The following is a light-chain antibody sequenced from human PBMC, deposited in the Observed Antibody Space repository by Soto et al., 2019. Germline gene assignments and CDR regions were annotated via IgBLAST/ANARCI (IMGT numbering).Light chain of an antibody. V-gene: IGKV3-20*01. CDR3: QQYGSSPLT. CDR2: GAS. CDR1: QSFGSSY. J-gene: IGKJ4*01. Sequence: EIVLTQSPGTLYLSAGERATLSCRASQSFGSSYLAWYQQKPGQAPSLLIYGASSRATGIPDRFSGSGSGTDFTLTISRLEPEDFAVYYCQQYGSSPLTFGGGTKVDIK.